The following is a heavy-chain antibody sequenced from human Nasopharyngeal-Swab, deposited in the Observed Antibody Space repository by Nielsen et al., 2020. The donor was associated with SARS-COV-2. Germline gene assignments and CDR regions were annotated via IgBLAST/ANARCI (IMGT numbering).Heavy chain of an antibody. CDR3: ATTGSGSYGRYYYYYGTDV. CDR2: IIPIFGTA. V-gene: IGHV1-69*13. CDR1: GGTFSSYA. Sequence: SVKVSCKASGGTFSSYAISWVRQAPGQGLEWMGGIIPIFGTANYAQKFQGRVTITADESTSTAYMELSSLRSEDTAVYYCATTGSGSYGRYYYYYGTDVWGQGTTVTVSS. J-gene: IGHJ6*02. D-gene: IGHD1-26*01.